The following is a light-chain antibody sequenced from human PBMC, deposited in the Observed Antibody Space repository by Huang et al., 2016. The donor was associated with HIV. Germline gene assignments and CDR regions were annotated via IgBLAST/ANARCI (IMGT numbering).Light chain of an antibody. Sequence: EIVLTQSPATLSLSPGDRATLSCRASQSVENSLAWYQQKPGQPPRLLMYDASSRATGIPARFSGRGSGTDFTLTISSLEPDDFAVYYCQQRSKWPPVYTFGQGTKLEIK. CDR2: DAS. CDR3: QQRSKWPPVYT. J-gene: IGKJ2*01. V-gene: IGKV3-11*01. CDR1: QSVENS.